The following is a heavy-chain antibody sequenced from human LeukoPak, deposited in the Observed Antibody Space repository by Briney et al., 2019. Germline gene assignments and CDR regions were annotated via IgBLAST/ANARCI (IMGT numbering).Heavy chain of an antibody. CDR3: ARHDDIVVVRENNWFDP. CDR2: IYYSGST. J-gene: IGHJ5*02. Sequence: SETLSLTCTVSGGSISSSSYYWGWIRQPPGKGLEWIGSIYYSGSTYYNPSLKSRVTISVDTSKNQFSLKLSSVTAADTAVYYCARHDDIVVVRENNWFDPWGQGTLVTVSS. V-gene: IGHV4-39*01. D-gene: IGHD2-2*01. CDR1: GGSISSSSYY.